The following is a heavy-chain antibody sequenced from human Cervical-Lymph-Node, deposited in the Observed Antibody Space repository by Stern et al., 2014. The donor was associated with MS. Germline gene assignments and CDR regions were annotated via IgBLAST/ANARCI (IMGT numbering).Heavy chain of an antibody. D-gene: IGHD2-21*02. Sequence: QMQLGQSGAEVKKPWASVRVSCKTSGYTFTASNIHWLRQAPGQGLHRMRRIKPNSGGTKYSQEFQGRIIASTNAYLPTAYLDLNWLRFEDTAIYYCAIGSLSGDWGYYFDHWGQGTLVTVSS. CDR3: AIGSLSGDWGYYFDH. CDR2: IKPNSGGT. CDR1: GYTFTASN. J-gene: IGHJ4*02. V-gene: IGHV1-2*06.